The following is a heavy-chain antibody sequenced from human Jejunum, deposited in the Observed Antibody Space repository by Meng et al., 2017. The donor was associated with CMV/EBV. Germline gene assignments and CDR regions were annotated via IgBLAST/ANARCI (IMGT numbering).Heavy chain of an antibody. CDR3: ARERDRQVGYRSYGMDV. CDR1: TFSSYS. D-gene: IGHD5-24*01. J-gene: IGHJ6*02. V-gene: IGHV3-30*04. Sequence: TFSSYSIHWVRQAPGKGLELVALISFDGSNQYYADSAKGRFTVSRDNSQNTLYLQMNGLRTEDTAVYYCARERDRQVGYRSYGMDVWGQGTTVTVSS. CDR2: ISFDGSNQ.